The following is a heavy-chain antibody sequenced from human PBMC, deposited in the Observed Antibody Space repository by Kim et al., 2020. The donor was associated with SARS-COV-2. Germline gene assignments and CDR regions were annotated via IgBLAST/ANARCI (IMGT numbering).Heavy chain of an antibody. V-gene: IGHV3-23*01. CDR2: T. J-gene: IGHJ4*02. D-gene: IGHD2-2*01. Sequence: TFYADSVKGRFTVSRDNSKNTLYLQMNSLRAEDTAVYYCVKDMRTSGNSWGPGTLVTVSS. CDR3: VKDMRTSGNS.